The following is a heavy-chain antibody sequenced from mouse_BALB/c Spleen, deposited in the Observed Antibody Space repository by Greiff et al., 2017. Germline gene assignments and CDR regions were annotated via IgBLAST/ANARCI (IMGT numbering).Heavy chain of an antibody. D-gene: IGHD1-1*01. CDR3: ARHTAGSSWFAY. CDR2: ISSGGSYT. V-gene: IGHV5-6*01. CDR1: GFTFSSYG. J-gene: IGHJ3*01. Sequence: EVKLMESGGDLVKPGGSLKLSCAASGFTFSSYGMSWVRQTPDKRLEWVATISSGGSYTYYPDSVKGRFTISRDNAKNTLYLQMSSLKSEDTAMYYCARHTAGSSWFAYWGQGTLVTVSA.